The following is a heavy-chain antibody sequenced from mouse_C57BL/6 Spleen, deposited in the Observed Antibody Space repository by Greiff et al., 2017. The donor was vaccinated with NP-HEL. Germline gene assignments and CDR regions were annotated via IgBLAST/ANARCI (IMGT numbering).Heavy chain of an antibody. CDR1: GYAFSSSW. D-gene: IGHD4-1*01. CDR2: IYPGDGDT. V-gene: IGHV1-82*01. CDR3: AKLTGAWFAY. J-gene: IGHJ3*01. Sequence: VQLQESGPELVKPGASVKISCKASGYAFSSSWMNWVKQRPGKGLEWIGRIYPGDGDTNYNGKFKGKATLTADKSSSTAYTQLSSLTSEDSAVYFCAKLTGAWFAYWGQGTLVTVSA.